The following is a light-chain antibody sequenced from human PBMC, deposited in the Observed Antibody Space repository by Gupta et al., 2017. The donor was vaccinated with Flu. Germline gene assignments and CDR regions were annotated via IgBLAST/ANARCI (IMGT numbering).Light chain of an antibody. CDR1: SSDVGGYNY. CDR3: SSYTSSSTWV. J-gene: IGLJ3*02. V-gene: IGLV2-14*01. Sequence: QSALTPPASVSGSPGQSIPLSCTGTSSDVGGYNYVSWYQQRPGKAPKLLIYEVSNRPSGVSNRFSGSKSGNTASLTSSGLQAEDEADYYCSSYTSSSTWVFGGGTKLTVL. CDR2: EVS.